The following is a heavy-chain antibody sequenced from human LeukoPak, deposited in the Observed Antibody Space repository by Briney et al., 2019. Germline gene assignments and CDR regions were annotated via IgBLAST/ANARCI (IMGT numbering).Heavy chain of an antibody. CDR2: ISYDGNKK. J-gene: IGHJ4*02. V-gene: IGHV3-30-3*01. D-gene: IGHD2-15*01. CDR3: ARDATLLS. CDR1: GFIFSDYA. Sequence: GGSLRLSCAASGFIFSDYAVKWVRQAPGKGLEWVALISYDGNKKYYADSVKGRFTISRDNSKNTLYLQMNSLRGDDTALYYCARDATLLSWGQGTVVTVSS.